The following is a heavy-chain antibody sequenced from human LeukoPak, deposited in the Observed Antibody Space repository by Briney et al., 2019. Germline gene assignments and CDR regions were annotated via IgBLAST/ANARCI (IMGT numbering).Heavy chain of an antibody. CDR2: IIPIFGTA. V-gene: IGHV1-69*05. D-gene: IGHD6-6*01. CDR3: ARNEYSSSSSPYYYYMGV. CDR1: GGTFSSYA. J-gene: IGHJ6*03. Sequence: SVKVSCKASGGTFSSYAISWVRQAPGQGLEWMGGIIPIFGTANYAQKFQGRVTITTDESTSTAYMELSSLRSEDTAVYYCARNEYSSSSSPYYYYMGVWGKGTTVTVSS.